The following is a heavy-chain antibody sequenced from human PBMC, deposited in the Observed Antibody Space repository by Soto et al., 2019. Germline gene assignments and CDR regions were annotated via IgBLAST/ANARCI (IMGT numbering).Heavy chain of an antibody. V-gene: IGHV3-30*18. D-gene: IGHD2-15*01. CDR3: AKDHGGGNFFLYFDL. CDR2: ISYEGSRI. CDR1: GFSFRNYG. J-gene: IGHJ4*02. Sequence: GGSLRLSCAASGFSFRNYGMHWVRQAPGKGLEWVAVISYEGSRISYAASVKGRFTISRGNSKNAVFLQMNRLTPDDTAVYSCAKDHGGGNFFLYFDLWGQGTLVTV.